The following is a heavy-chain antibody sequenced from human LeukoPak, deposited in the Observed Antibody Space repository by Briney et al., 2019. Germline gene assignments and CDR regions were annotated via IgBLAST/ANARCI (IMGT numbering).Heavy chain of an antibody. V-gene: IGHV1-2*06. Sequence: GASVKVSCKASGYTFTGYYMHWVRQAPGQGLEWMGRINPNSGGTNYAQKFQGRVTMTRDTSISTAYMELSRLRSDDTAVYYCARTKYSSSWYDKVLGYWGQGTLVTVSS. CDR1: GYTFTGYY. CDR2: INPNSGGT. D-gene: IGHD6-13*01. CDR3: ARTKYSSSWYDKVLGY. J-gene: IGHJ4*02.